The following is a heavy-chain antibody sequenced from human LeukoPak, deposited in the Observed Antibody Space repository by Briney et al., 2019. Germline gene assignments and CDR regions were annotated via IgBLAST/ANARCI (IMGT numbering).Heavy chain of an antibody. D-gene: IGHD6-13*01. CDR1: GFTVSSNY. Sequence: PGGSLRLSCAASGFTVSSNYMSWVRQAPGKGLEWVSVIYSGGSTYYAYSVKGRFTISRHNSKNTLYLQMNSLRAEDTAVDYCARVAKIAAAGYCYYGMDVWGQGTTVTVSS. V-gene: IGHV3-53*04. J-gene: IGHJ6*02. CDR3: ARVAKIAAAGYCYYGMDV. CDR2: IYSGGST.